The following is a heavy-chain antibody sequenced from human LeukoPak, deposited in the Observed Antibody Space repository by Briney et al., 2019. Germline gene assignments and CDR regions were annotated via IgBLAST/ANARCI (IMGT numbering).Heavy chain of an antibody. CDR2: ISYDRSNK. V-gene: IGHV3-30-3*01. D-gene: IGHD6-6*01. Sequence: GGSLRLSCAAFVFLFSIYTMHWVPQAPEKVLAWLCVISYDRSNKLYAISVKARFKISRDNSKNALSLQMNSLRAEDTAVYNCARDHEAARDFWRQRTLVSVSS. J-gene: IGHJ4*02. CDR1: VFLFSIYT. CDR3: ARDHEAARDF.